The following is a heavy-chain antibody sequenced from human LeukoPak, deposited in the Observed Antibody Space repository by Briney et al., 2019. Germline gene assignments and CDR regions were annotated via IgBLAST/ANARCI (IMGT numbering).Heavy chain of an antibody. CDR1: GFTFSSYW. D-gene: IGHD3-10*01. V-gene: IGHV3-7*01. J-gene: IGHJ4*02. CDR3: ASTTGSYYPTFDS. Sequence: PGGSLRLSCAASGFTFSSYWMSWVRQAPGKGLEWVANIKQDGSEKYYVDSVKGRFTISRDNAKNSLYLQMNSLRVEDTAVYYCASTTGSYYPTFDSWGQGTLVTVSS. CDR2: IKQDGSEK.